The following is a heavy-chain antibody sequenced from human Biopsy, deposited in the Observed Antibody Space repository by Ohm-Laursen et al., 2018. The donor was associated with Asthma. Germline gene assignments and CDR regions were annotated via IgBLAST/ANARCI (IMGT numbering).Heavy chain of an antibody. CDR1: GGTFNTYV. D-gene: IGHD2-2*01. CDR3: ARKAGSCISRTCYSLDF. J-gene: IGHJ4*02. V-gene: IGHV1-69*13. Sequence: SVKVSCKPLGGTFNTYVIGWVRQAPGQGLEWMVGINSVFGTTTYPQKFQDRVTITADDSTSTVYMELSSLRSEDTAVYYCARKAGSCISRTCYSLDFWGQGTLVTVSS. CDR2: INSVFGTT.